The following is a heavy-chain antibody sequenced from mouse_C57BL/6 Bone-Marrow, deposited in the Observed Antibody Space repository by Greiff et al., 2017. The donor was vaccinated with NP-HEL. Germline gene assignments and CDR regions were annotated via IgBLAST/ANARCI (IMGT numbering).Heavy chain of an antibody. Sequence: QVQLQQPGAELVRPVSSVKLPCKAPSSTPTIHLIHFLTPLPIQVLEWIGNIDPSDRETHYNQKFKDKATLTVDKSSSTAYMQLSSLTSEDSAVYYCARRDDYDEDYFDYWGQGTTLTVSS. J-gene: IGHJ2*01. CDR1: SSTPTIHL. CDR3: ARRDDYDEDYFDY. D-gene: IGHD2-4*01. V-gene: IGHV1-52*01. CDR2: IDPSDRET.